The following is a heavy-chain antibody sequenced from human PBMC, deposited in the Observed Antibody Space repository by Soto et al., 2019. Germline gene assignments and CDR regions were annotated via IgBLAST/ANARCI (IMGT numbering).Heavy chain of an antibody. Sequence: PSETLSLTCTVSGGSISSSSYYWGWIRQAPGQGLEWIASVSYSGSTYYNPSLQSRVTISVDTSKNQFSLKLSSVTAADTAVYYCARRLEGGSYPFDHWGQGTLVTVSS. V-gene: IGHV4-39*01. D-gene: IGHD1-26*01. CDR2: VSYSGST. CDR1: GGSISSSSYY. CDR3: ARRLEGGSYPFDH. J-gene: IGHJ4*02.